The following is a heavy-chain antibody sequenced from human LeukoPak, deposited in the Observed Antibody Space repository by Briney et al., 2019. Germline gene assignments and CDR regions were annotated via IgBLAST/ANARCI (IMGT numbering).Heavy chain of an antibody. Sequence: GGSLRLSCTVSGFTVSSDSMSWVRQAPGKGLEWVSFIYSGGSTHYSDSVKGRFTISRDNSKNTLYLQMNSLRAEDTAVYYCAKESLRVVPSATFDYWGQGTLVTVSS. V-gene: IGHV3-53*01. CDR1: GFTVSSDS. D-gene: IGHD2-2*01. CDR2: IYSGGST. J-gene: IGHJ4*02. CDR3: AKESLRVVPSATFDY.